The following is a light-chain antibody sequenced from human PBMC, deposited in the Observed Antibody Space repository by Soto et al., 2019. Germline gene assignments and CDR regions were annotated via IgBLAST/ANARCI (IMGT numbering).Light chain of an antibody. CDR2: GAS. V-gene: IGKV3-20*01. CDR1: QTISGNS. CDR3: QQYETSPRA. J-gene: IGKJ1*01. Sequence: IILTQSPGTLSLSPGERATLSCRASQTISGNSLAWYQQRPGQSPRLLIYGASSRATGIPDRFVGSGSWRDFTLTISRLEPDDLAVYYCQQYETSPRAFGQGTKVEIK.